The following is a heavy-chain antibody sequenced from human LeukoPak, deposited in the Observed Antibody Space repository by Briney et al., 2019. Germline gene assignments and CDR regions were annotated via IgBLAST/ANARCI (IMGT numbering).Heavy chain of an antibody. CDR1: GFTFSSYA. Sequence: GGSLRLSCAASGFTFSSYAMSWVRQAPGKGLEWVSVISGGGGSTYYADSVKGRFTISSDSSKNTLYLQMNSLRAEDTALYHCARAGGGLEVGSFDYWGQGTLVTVSS. CDR3: ARAGGGLEVGSFDY. D-gene: IGHD1-1*01. J-gene: IGHJ4*02. V-gene: IGHV3-23*01. CDR2: ISGGGGST.